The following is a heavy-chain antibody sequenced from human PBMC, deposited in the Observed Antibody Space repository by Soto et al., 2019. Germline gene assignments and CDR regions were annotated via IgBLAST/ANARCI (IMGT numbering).Heavy chain of an antibody. D-gene: IGHD2-2*01. J-gene: IGHJ6*02. CDR1: GFTFSSYG. CDR2: IWYDGSNK. Sequence: GGSLRLSCAASGFTFSSYGMHWVRQAPGKGLEWVAVIWYDGSNKYYADSVKGRFTISRDNSKNTLYLQMNSLRAEDTAVYYCARDMRYCSSTRCARLENYYYYYGMYVWGQGTTVTVSS. V-gene: IGHV3-33*01. CDR3: ARDMRYCSSTRCARLENYYYYYGMYV.